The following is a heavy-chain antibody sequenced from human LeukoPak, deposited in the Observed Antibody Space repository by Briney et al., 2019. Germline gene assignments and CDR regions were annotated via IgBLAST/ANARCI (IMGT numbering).Heavy chain of an antibody. J-gene: IGHJ6*03. CDR2: IYYSGST. CDR1: GGSISSRSYY. V-gene: IGHV4-39*07. D-gene: IGHD3-9*01. Sequence: SETLTLTCSVSGGSISSRSYYWGWIRQPPRKGLEWIGIIYYSGSTYYNPSLKSRVTISVDTSKNQFSLKLSSVTAADTAVYYCARRPALHYDILTGEPYYYYYMDVWGKGTTVTISS. CDR3: ARRPALHYDILTGEPYYYYYMDV.